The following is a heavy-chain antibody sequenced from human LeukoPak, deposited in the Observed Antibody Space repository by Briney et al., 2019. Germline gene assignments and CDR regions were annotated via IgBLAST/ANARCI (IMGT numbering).Heavy chain of an antibody. V-gene: IGHV1-18*01. J-gene: IGHJ6*02. CDR1: GYTFTRYG. CDR3: AREGRGYSSGWTNYYYYGMDV. Sequence: ASVKVSCKASGYTFTRYGISWVRQAPGQGLEWMGWISAYNGNTNYEQKLQGRVTMTTDTSTSTAYMELRSLRSDDTAVYYCAREGRGYSSGWTNYYYYGMDVWGQGTTVTVSS. CDR2: ISAYNGNT. D-gene: IGHD6-19*01.